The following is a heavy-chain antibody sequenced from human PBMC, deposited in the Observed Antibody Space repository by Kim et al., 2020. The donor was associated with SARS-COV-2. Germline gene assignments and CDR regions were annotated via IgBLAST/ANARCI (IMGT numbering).Heavy chain of an antibody. Sequence: SVKVSCKASGGTFSSYAISWVRQAPGQGLEWMGRIIPMFGIANYAQKFQGRVTITADKSTSTAYMELSSLRSEDMAVYYCARKTYYYDSSGYPGAFDIWGQGTMVTVSS. CDR1: GGTFSSYA. J-gene: IGHJ3*02. D-gene: IGHD3-22*01. CDR3: ARKTYYYDSSGYPGAFDI. V-gene: IGHV1-69*04. CDR2: IIPMFGIA.